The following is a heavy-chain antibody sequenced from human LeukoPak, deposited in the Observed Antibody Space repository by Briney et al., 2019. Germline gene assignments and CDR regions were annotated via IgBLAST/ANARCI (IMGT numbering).Heavy chain of an antibody. J-gene: IGHJ3*02. CDR3: ARLRLGYCSSTSCYDAFDI. Sequence: PWETLALTCAVYGGSFSGYYWSWIRQPPGKGLEWIGEINHSGSTNYNPSLKSRVTISVDTSKNQFSLKLSSVTAADTAVYYCARLRLGYCSSTSCYDAFDIWGQGTMVTVSS. D-gene: IGHD2-2*01. V-gene: IGHV4-34*01. CDR2: INHSGST. CDR1: GGSFSGYY.